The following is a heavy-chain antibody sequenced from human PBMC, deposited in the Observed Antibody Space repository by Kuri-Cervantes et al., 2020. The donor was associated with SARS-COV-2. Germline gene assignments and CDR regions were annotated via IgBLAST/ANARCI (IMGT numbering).Heavy chain of an antibody. CDR1: GYSFTSYW. CDR3: ARSGRRYYYYGMDV. Sequence: KVSCKGAGYSFTSYWTGWVRQMPGEGLEWMGIIYPGDSDTRYSPSFQGQVTISSDKSISTAYLQWSSLKASDSAKDYCARSGRRYYYYGMDVWGQGTTVTVSS. J-gene: IGHJ6*02. CDR2: IYPGDSDT. D-gene: IGHD3-10*01. V-gene: IGHV5-51*01.